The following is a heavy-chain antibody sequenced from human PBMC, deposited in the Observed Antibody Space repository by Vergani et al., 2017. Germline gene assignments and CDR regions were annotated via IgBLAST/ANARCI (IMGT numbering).Heavy chain of an antibody. V-gene: IGHV1-2*04. CDR3: AVDYYDSSGPGYYFDY. CDR1: GYTFTGYY. CDR2: INPNSGGT. D-gene: IGHD3-22*01. Sequence: QVQLVQSGAEVKKPGASVKVSCKASGYTFTGYYMHWVRQAPGQGLEWIGWINPNSGGTNYAQKFQGWVTMTRDTSISTAYMELSRLRYDDTAVYYCAVDYYDSSGPGYYFDYWGQGTLVTVSS. J-gene: IGHJ4*02.